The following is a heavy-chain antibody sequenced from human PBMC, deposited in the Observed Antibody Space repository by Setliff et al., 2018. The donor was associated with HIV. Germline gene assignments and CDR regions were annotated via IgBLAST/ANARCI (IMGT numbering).Heavy chain of an antibody. D-gene: IGHD2-15*01. V-gene: IGHV3-53*01. CDR3: AKVVVVWAHQVAFDY. CDR1: GFTVSSNY. CDR2: LYTGGDT. J-gene: IGHJ4*02. Sequence: GGSLRLSCAASGFTVSSNYMTWVRQAPGKGLEWVSVLYTGGDTYYADSVKGRFTMSRDNSKNTVSLQMRSLSAEDTAVYYCAKVVVVWAHQVAFDYWGQGTLVTVSS.